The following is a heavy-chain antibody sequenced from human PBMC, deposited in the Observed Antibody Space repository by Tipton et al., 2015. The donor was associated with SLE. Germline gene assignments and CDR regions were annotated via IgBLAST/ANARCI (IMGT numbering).Heavy chain of an antibody. CDR2: IYYSGST. CDR3: ARSIAVAGRPDWFDP. CDR1: GGSISSHY. J-gene: IGHJ5*02. Sequence: LRLSCTVSGGSISSHYWSWIRQPPGKGLEWIGSIYYSGSTYYNPSLKSRVTISVDTSKNQFSLKLSSVTAADTAVYYCARSIAVAGRPDWFDPWGQGTLVTVSS. D-gene: IGHD6-19*01. V-gene: IGHV4-59*05.